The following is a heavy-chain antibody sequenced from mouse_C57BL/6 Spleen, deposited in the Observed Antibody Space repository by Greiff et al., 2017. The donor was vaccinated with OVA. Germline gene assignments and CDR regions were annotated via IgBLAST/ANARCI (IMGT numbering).Heavy chain of an antibody. CDR3: AREGVELRPGAY. Sequence: VKLVESGPELVKPGASVKISCKASGYAFSSSWMNWVKQRPGKGLEWIGRIYPGDGDTNYNGKFKGKATLTADKSSSTAYMQLSSLTSEDSAVYFCAREGVELRPGAYWGQGTLVTVSA. D-gene: IGHD1-1*01. J-gene: IGHJ3*01. V-gene: IGHV1-82*01. CDR2: IYPGDGDT. CDR1: GYAFSSSW.